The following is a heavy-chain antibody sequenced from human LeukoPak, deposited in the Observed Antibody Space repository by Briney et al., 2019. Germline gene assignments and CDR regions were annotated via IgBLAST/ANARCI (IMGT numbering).Heavy chain of an antibody. CDR2: INPSGGST. D-gene: IGHD2-21*02. CDR1: GYTFTSYY. CDR3: ARDRGVPSAIVVVTAVNYGMDV. V-gene: IGHV1-46*01. Sequence: ASVKVSCKASGYTFTSYYMHWVRQAPGQGLEWMGIINPSGGSTSYAQKFQGRVTITRDTSTSTVYMELSSLRSEDTAVYYCARDRGVPSAIVVVTAVNYGMDVWGQGTTVTVSS. J-gene: IGHJ6*02.